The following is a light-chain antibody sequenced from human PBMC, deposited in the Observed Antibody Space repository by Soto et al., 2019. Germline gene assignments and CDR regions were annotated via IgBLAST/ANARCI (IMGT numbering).Light chain of an antibody. J-gene: IGKJ1*01. V-gene: IGKV1-27*01. CDR1: QGIGNY. CDR2: AAS. CDR3: QKYNSAPRT. Sequence: DIQMTQSPSSLSASLGDRVTITCRASQGIGNYLAWYQLQPGKVPKLLIYAASTLQSGVPSRFSGSGSGKEFTLTISSRQPEDVATYFCQKYNSAPRTFGQGTKVEI.